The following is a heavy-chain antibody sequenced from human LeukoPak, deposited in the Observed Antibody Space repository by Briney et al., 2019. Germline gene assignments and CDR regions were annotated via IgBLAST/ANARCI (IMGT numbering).Heavy chain of an antibody. V-gene: IGHV3-66*01. D-gene: IGHD3-10*01. CDR1: EFSVGSNY. J-gene: IGHJ3*02. CDR3: ASRAGAFDI. CDR2: IYSGGST. Sequence: PGGSLRLSCAASEFSVGSNYMTWVRQAPGKGLEWVSLIYSGGSTYYADSVKGRFTISRDNSKNTLYLQMNSLRAEDTAVYYCASRAGAFDIWGQGTMVTVSS.